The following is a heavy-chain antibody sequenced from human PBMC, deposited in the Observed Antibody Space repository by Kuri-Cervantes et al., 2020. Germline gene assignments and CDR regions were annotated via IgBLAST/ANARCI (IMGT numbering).Heavy chain of an antibody. D-gene: IGHD3-16*01. Sequence: GKSLTISCAASGFTFSSYDMHWVRQVTGKGLEWVSSIGTAGDTYYPGSVKGRFTVSRENAKNSLYLQMNRLRAGDTAVYYCARVPAGGSYYYYGMDVWGQGTTVTVSS. V-gene: IGHV3-13*01. J-gene: IGHJ6*02. CDR1: GFTFSSYD. CDR2: IGTAGDT. CDR3: ARVPAGGSYYYYGMDV.